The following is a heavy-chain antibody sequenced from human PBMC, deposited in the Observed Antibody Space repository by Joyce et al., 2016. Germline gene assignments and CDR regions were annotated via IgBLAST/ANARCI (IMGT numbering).Heavy chain of an antibody. CDR3: ARGGGSFNDNILSPAIAFDY. CDR1: GGSISGDTYY. D-gene: IGHD2-21*01. V-gene: IGHV4-31*03. Sequence: QVQLQESGPGLVKPSQILSLTCTVSGGSISGDTYYWTWLRQHPRMGLEWIGYIYYTGNAYYNPSLSRRITISIDTSKNQFSLGLSSVTAADTAMYYCARGGGSFNDNILSPAIAFDYWGQGTLVTVSS. CDR2: IYYTGNA. J-gene: IGHJ4*02.